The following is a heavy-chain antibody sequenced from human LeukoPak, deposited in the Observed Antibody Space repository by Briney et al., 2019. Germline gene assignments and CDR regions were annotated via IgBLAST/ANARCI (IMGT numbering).Heavy chain of an antibody. D-gene: IGHD4-17*01. J-gene: IGHJ5*02. CDR3: ARGHDYGDYVPGP. CDR1: GYTISSGYY. CDR2: IYQSGSN. Sequence: PSETLSLTCSVSGYTISSGYYWGWIRQPPGKGLEWIGSIYQSGSNYYNPSLKSRVTISVDTSKNQFSLKLSSVTAADTAVYYCARGHDYGDYVPGPWGQGTLVTVSS. V-gene: IGHV4-38-2*02.